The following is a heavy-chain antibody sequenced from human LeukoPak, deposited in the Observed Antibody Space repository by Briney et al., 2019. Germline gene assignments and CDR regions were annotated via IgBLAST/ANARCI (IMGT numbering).Heavy chain of an antibody. J-gene: IGHJ4*02. D-gene: IGHD6-19*01. CDR1: GGSISNYY. V-gene: IGHV4-59*01. CDR3: AREGSSGWYAFDY. Sequence: SETLSPTCTVSGGSISNYYWSWIRQPPGKGLEWIGYIYDSGSTNYSPSLKSRVTISVDTSKNQFSLKLSSVTAADTAVYYCAREGSSGWYAFDYWGQGTLVTVSS. CDR2: IYDSGST.